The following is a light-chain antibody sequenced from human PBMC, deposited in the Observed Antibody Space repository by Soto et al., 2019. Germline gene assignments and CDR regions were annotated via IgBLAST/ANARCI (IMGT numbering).Light chain of an antibody. Sequence: HLVLTQSPSASASLGASVKLTCTLSSGHSSYAIAWHQQQPEKGPRYLMKLNSDGSHSKGDGIPDRFSGSSSGAERYLTISSLQSEDEADYYCQTWGTVYAVFGGGTQLTVL. CDR3: QTWGTVYAV. V-gene: IGLV4-69*01. CDR2: LNSDGSH. CDR1: SGHSSYA. J-gene: IGLJ7*01.